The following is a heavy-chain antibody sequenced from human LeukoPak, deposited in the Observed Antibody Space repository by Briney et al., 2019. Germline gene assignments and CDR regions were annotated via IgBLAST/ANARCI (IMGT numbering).Heavy chain of an antibody. CDR1: GFTFSSYE. CDR2: ISRSGTTI. J-gene: IGHJ3*02. Sequence: PGGSLRLSCAASGFTFSSYEMNWVRQAPGQGLEWVSSISRSGTTIYYADSVKGRFTISRDNRKNSLYLQMNSLRAEDTAVYYCARRTETFDIWGQATMVTVSS. D-gene: IGHD1-14*01. CDR3: ARRTETFDI. V-gene: IGHV3-48*03.